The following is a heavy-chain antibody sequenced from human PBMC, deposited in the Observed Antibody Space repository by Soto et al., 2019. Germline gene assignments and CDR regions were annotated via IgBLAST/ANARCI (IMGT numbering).Heavy chain of an antibody. Sequence: QVQLQESGPGLVKPSQTLSLTCTVSGGSISRGGYYWSWIRQHPGKGLEWIGYIYYSGSTHYNSSLKSRVTISVDTSNNQFSLKLSSVTAADTAVYYCAREVLGAPGYSSSWYYFDYWGQGTLVTVSS. CDR2: IYYSGST. CDR3: AREVLGAPGYSSSWYYFDY. J-gene: IGHJ4*02. V-gene: IGHV4-31*03. CDR1: GGSISRGGYY. D-gene: IGHD6-13*01.